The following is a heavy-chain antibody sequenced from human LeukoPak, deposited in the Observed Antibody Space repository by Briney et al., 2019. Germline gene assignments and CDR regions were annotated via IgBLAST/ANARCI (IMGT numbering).Heavy chain of an antibody. CDR1: GGSINSYY. V-gene: IGHV4-59*01. D-gene: IGHD6-19*01. CDR3: ARGSGWSTDFDY. Sequence: PSETLSLTCTVSGGSINSYYWSWIRHPPGRGLEWIGYIYYSGSTNYNPSLKSRVTISVDTSKNQFSLKLSSVTAADTAVYYCARGSGWSTDFDYWGQGTLVTVSP. J-gene: IGHJ4*02. CDR2: IYYSGST.